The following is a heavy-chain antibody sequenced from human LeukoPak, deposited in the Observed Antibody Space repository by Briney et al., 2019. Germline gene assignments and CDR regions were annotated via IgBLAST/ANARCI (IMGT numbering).Heavy chain of an antibody. CDR3: AAGVFDY. J-gene: IGHJ4*02. V-gene: IGHV3-48*02. Sequence: PGGSLRLSCAASGFTFSSYSMNWVRQAPGKGLEWVSYISSSSTIYYADSVKGRFTIYRDNAKDSLYLQMNSLRDEDTAVCYCAAGVFDYWGQGTLVTVSS. CDR1: GFTFSSYS. CDR2: ISSSSTI. D-gene: IGHD6-13*01.